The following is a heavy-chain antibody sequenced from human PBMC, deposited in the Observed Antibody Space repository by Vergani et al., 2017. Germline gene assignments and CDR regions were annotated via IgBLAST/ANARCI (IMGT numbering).Heavy chain of an antibody. D-gene: IGHD1-26*01. V-gene: IGHV3-7*03. CDR3: AKWEGIGDGSFDWFDP. Sequence: EVQLVESGGGLVQPGGSLRLSCAASGFTFSSYWMSWVRQAPGKGLEWVANIKQDGSEKYYVDSVKGRFTISRDNAKNSLYLQMNSLRAEDTAVYYCAKWEGIGDGSFDWFDPWGQGTLVTVSS. J-gene: IGHJ5*02. CDR2: IKQDGSEK. CDR1: GFTFSSYW.